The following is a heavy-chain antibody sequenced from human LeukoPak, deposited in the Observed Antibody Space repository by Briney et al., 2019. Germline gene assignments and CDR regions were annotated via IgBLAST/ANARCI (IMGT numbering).Heavy chain of an antibody. Sequence: GGSLRLSCAASGFTFSSYEMNWVRQAPGKGLEWVSYISSSGSTIYYADSVKGRFTISRDNAKNSLYLQMNSLRAEDTAVYYCARLKRGYSYGDRRPVPSPLDCWGQGTLVTVSS. D-gene: IGHD5-18*01. J-gene: IGHJ4*02. CDR2: ISSSGSTI. CDR1: GFTFSSYE. CDR3: ARLKRGYSYGDRRPVPSPLDC. V-gene: IGHV3-48*03.